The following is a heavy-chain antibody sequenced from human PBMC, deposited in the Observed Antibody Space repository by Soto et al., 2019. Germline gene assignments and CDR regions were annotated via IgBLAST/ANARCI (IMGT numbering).Heavy chain of an antibody. J-gene: IGHJ3*02. CDR1: GYTFTSYA. Sequence: ASVKVSFKASGYTFTSYAMHWLRQAPGQRLEWMGWINAGNGNTKYSQKFQGRVTITRDTSASTAYMELSSLRSEDTAVYYCAYYYDSSGYYVYAFDIWGQGTMVTVSS. CDR3: AYYYDSSGYYVYAFDI. CDR2: INAGNGNT. V-gene: IGHV1-3*01. D-gene: IGHD3-22*01.